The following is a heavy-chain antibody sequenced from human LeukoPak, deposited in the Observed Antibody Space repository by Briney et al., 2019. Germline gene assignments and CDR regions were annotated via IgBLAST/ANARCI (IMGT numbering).Heavy chain of an antibody. CDR3: AKDPHTGYSFAY. D-gene: IGHD5-18*01. CDR2: LSGSGGST. J-gene: IGHJ4*02. V-gene: IGHV3-23*01. CDR1: GFTFSSYA. Sequence: PGGSLRLSCVFSGFTFSSYAMSWVRQAPGKGLEWVSSLSGSGGSTYNADSVKGRFTISRDNSKNTLYLQMNSLRVEDTAVYYCAKDPHTGYSFAYWGQGTLVTVSS.